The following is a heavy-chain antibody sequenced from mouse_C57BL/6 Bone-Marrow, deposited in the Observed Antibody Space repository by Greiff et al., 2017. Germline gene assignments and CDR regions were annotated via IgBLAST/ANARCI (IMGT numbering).Heavy chain of an antibody. CDR3: ARGGY. Sequence: QVQLQQPGAELVMPGASVKLSCKASGYTFTSYWMHWVKQRPGQGLEWIGELDPSDSYPNYNQKFKGKSTLTVDNSSSTAYMQLSSLTSEDSAVYYCARGGYWGQGTLVTVSA. CDR1: GYTFTSYW. V-gene: IGHV1-69*01. J-gene: IGHJ3*01. CDR2: LDPSDSYP.